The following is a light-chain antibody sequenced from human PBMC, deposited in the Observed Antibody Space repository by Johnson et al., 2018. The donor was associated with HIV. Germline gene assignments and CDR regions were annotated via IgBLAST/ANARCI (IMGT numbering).Light chain of an antibody. Sequence: QSVLTQPPSVSAAPGQKVTISYSGSSSNIGNNYVSWYQQVPGTAPKLLIYENDKRPSGIPDRFSGSKSGTSASLGITGLQTGDEADYYCGTWDISLSAHYIFGTGTKVTVL. CDR3: GTWDISLSAHYI. V-gene: IGLV1-51*02. J-gene: IGLJ1*01. CDR1: SSNIGNNY. CDR2: END.